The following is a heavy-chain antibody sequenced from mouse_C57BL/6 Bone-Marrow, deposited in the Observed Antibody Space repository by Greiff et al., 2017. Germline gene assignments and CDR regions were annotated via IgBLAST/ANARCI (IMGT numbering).Heavy chain of an antibody. J-gene: IGHJ4*01. V-gene: IGHV1-53*01. CDR3: ARSFYYDYDGYAMDY. D-gene: IGHD2-4*01. Sequence: QVQLQQPGTELVKPGASVKLSCKASGYTFTSYWMHWVKQRPGQGLEWIGNINPSNGGTNYNEKFKSKATLTVEKSSSTAYMQRSMLTSEDSAVYYCARSFYYDYDGYAMDYWGQGTSVTVSS. CDR1: GYTFTSYW. CDR2: INPSNGGT.